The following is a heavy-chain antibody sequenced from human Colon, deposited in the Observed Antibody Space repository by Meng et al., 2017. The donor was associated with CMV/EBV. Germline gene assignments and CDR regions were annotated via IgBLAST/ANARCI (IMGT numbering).Heavy chain of an antibody. CDR1: GFTFSNYW. V-gene: IGHV3-7*01. D-gene: IGHD2-21*01. CDR2: IRQDESEK. J-gene: IGHJ6*02. CDR3: ARDRDHIPQDGYYDMDV. Sequence: GESLKISCAASGFTFSNYWMSWVRQAPGKGLEWVANIRQDESEKYYVDSVKGRFTISRDNAKNSVYLQMNSLRPEDTAVYYCARDRDHIPQDGYYDMDVWGQGTT.